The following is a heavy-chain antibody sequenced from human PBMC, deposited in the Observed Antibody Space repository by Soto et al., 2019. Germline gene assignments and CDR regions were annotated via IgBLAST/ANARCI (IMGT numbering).Heavy chain of an antibody. J-gene: IGHJ6*02. D-gene: IGHD6-13*01. V-gene: IGHV1-69*13. CDR1: GGTFSSYA. Sequence: GASVKVSCKASGGTFSSYAISWVRQAPGQGLEWMGGIIPIFGTANYAQKFQGRVTITADESTSTAYMELSSLRSEDTAVYYCARDDAGLSERVFYYYYGMDVWGQGTTVTVSS. CDR2: IIPIFGTA. CDR3: ARDDAGLSERVFYYYYGMDV.